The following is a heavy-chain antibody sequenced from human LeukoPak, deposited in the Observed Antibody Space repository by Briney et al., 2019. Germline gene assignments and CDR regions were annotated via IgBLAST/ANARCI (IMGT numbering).Heavy chain of an antibody. CDR2: IYTSGST. J-gene: IGHJ6*03. CDR3: AREGVYYDILTGYYVKGNYYYYYYMDV. Sequence: SETLSLTCTVSGGSISSYYWSWIRQPAGKGLEWIGRIYTSGSTNYNPSLKSRVTMSVNTSKNQFSLKLSSVTAADTAVYYCAREGVYYDILTGYYVKGNYYYYYYMDVWGKGTTVTISS. V-gene: IGHV4-4*07. CDR1: GGSISSYY. D-gene: IGHD3-9*01.